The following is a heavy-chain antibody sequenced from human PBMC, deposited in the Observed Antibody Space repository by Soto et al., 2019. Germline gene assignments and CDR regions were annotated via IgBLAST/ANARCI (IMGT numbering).Heavy chain of an antibody. Sequence: GGSLRLSCAASGFTFSSYTMHWVRQAPGKGLEWVAVKSYDGSDKYYADSVKGRFTISRDSSKNTLHLQMNSLRPEDSAVYYCARGSSGFFDYWGQGTPVTVSS. CDR2: KSYDGSDK. CDR3: ARGSSGFFDY. CDR1: GFTFSSYT. V-gene: IGHV3-30-3*01. J-gene: IGHJ4*02. D-gene: IGHD5-12*01.